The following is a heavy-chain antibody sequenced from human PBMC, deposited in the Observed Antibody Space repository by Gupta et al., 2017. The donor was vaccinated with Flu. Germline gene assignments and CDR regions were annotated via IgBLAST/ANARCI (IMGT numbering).Heavy chain of an antibody. CDR1: GFPVTDFA. CDR2: SSNGGI. J-gene: IGHJ5*02. CDR3: AKKAVAMGIRPNNWFDP. D-gene: IGHD3-3*02. Sequence: EVRLVESGGALVQPGESLTLSCTASGFPVTDFAMNWFRQAPGGGLKWISTSSNGGIEYADSVRGRFTISRDSAKNTLFLKMDDLRADDTATYYCAKKAVAMGIRPNNWFDPWGQGTFVVVSS. V-gene: IGHV3-23*04.